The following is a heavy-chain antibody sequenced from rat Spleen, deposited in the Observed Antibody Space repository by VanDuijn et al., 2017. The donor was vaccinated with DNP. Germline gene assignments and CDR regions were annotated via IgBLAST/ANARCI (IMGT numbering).Heavy chain of an antibody. Sequence: EVQLVESGGGLVQPGRSMKLSCAASGFTFSNYDMAWVRQAPTKGLEWVASISYNGGSPYYRDSVKGRFTISRDNAQSTLYLQMNSPRSEDTATYYCTRENYYSGDYWGQGTLVTVSS. CDR3: TRENYYSGDY. J-gene: IGHJ3*01. CDR1: GFTFSNYD. D-gene: IGHD1-1*01. V-gene: IGHV5-20*01. CDR2: ISYNGGSP.